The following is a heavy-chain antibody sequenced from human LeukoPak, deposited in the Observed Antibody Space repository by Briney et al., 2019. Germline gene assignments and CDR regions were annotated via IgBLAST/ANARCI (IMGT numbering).Heavy chain of an antibody. CDR2: IRYDGSNK. J-gene: IGHJ4*02. Sequence: GGSLRLSCAASGFTFSSYGMHWVRQAPGKGLEWVAFIRYDGSNKYYADSVKGRFTISRDNSKNTLYLQMNSLRTEDTAVYYCAKTGAIFGEGPDYWGQGTLVTVSS. D-gene: IGHD3-3*01. CDR3: AKTGAIFGEGPDY. V-gene: IGHV3-30*02. CDR1: GFTFSSYG.